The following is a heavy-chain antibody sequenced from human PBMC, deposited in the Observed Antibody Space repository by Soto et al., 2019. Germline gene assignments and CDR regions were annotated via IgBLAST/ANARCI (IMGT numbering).Heavy chain of an antibody. Sequence: SETLSLTCTVSGGPISSSSYYWGWIRQPPGKGLEWIGSIYYSGSTYYNPSLKSRVTISVDTSKNQFSLKLSSVTAADTAVYYCARQEDYGDYVGAFDIRGQGTMVTVSS. V-gene: IGHV4-39*01. CDR1: GGPISSSSYY. J-gene: IGHJ3*02. D-gene: IGHD4-17*01. CDR2: IYYSGST. CDR3: ARQEDYGDYVGAFDI.